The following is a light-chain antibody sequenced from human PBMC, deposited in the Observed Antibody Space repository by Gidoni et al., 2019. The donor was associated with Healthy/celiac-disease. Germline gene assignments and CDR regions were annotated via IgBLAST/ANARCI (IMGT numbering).Light chain of an antibody. CDR2: GNS. Sequence: QSVLTQPPSVSGAPGQRVTISCTGSSSNIGAGYDVHWYQQLPGTAPKLLLYGNSNRPSGVPDRFSGSKSGTSASLAITGLQAEDEADYYCQSYDSRLSGSRVFGGGTKLTVL. V-gene: IGLV1-40*01. J-gene: IGLJ2*01. CDR3: QSYDSRLSGSRV. CDR1: SSNIGAGYD.